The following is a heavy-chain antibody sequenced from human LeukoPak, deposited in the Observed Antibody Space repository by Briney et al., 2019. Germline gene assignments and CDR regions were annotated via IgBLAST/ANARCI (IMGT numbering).Heavy chain of an antibody. V-gene: IGHV4-34*01. Sequence: SETLSLTCAVYGGSFSGYYWSWIRQPPGKGLEWIGEINHSGSTNYNPSLKSRVTISVDTSKNQFSLKLSSVTAADTAVYYCARHGSGYYYWGQGTLVTVSS. CDR3: ARHGSGYYY. J-gene: IGHJ4*02. CDR1: GGSFSGYY. CDR2: INHSGST. D-gene: IGHD2-15*01.